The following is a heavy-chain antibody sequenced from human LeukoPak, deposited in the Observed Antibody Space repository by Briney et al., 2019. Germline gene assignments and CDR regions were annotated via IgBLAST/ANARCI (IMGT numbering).Heavy chain of an antibody. Sequence: GASVKVSCKASGYTFTSYDINWVRQPTGQGLEWMGWMNPNSGNTAYAQKFQGRVTITRNTSISTAYMELSSLRSGDTAVYYCARVAGSWDAFDIWGQGTMVTVSS. CDR3: ARVAGSWDAFDI. V-gene: IGHV1-8*03. CDR1: GYTFTSYD. D-gene: IGHD6-6*01. CDR2: MNPNSGNT. J-gene: IGHJ3*02.